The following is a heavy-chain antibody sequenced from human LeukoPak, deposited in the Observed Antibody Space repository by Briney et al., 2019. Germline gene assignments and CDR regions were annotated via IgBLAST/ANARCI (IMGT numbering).Heavy chain of an antibody. J-gene: IGHJ4*02. CDR3: ASGAAAVLTDHYFDY. Sequence: SETLSLTCTVSGGSISSYYWSWIRQPPGKGLELIGYIYYSGSTNYNPSLKSRVTISVDTSKNQFSLKLSSVTAADTAVYYCASGAAAVLTDHYFDYWGQGTLVTVSS. V-gene: IGHV4-59*01. CDR1: GGSISSYY. D-gene: IGHD6-13*01. CDR2: IYYSGST.